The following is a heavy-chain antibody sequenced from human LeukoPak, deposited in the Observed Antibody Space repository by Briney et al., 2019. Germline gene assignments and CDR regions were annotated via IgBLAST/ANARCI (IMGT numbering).Heavy chain of an antibody. V-gene: IGHV4-59*11. CDR1: GGSISSHY. Sequence: ASEALSLTCTVSGGSISSHYWSWIRQPPGKGREWIGYIYYSGSTNYNPSLKSRVNISVDAYKNQCSLKLSAVAAEDTAVYYCASGPYHLLNLFDPWGQGTLVTVSS. CDR2: IYYSGST. CDR3: ASGPYHLLNLFDP. D-gene: IGHD2-2*01. J-gene: IGHJ5*02.